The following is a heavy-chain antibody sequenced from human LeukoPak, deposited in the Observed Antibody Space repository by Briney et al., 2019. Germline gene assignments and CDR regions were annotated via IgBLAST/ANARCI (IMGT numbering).Heavy chain of an antibody. Sequence: PGGSLRLSCAPSGFTFSTYAIHWVRQAPGKGREWVAVISYDGSNKYYADSVKGRFTISRDNSKNTLYLQINSLRGEDTAVYYCARGRSQRAYSYGPDGEWGQGTLVTVSS. CDR2: ISYDGSNK. V-gene: IGHV3-30*01. CDR1: GFTFSTYA. CDR3: ARGRSQRAYSYGPDGE. D-gene: IGHD5-18*01. J-gene: IGHJ4*02.